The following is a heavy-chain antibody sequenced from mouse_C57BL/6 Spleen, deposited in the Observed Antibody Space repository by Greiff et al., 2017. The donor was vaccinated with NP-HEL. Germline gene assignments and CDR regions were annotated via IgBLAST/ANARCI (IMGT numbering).Heavy chain of an antibody. CDR1: GFTFTDYY. Sequence: DVQLVESGGGLVQPGGSLSLSCAASGFTFTDYYMSWVRQPPGKALEWLGFIRNKANGYTTEYSASVKGRFTISRDNSQSILYLQMNALRAEDSATYYCARYNGNEFAYWGQGTLVTVSA. CDR2: IRNKANGYTT. CDR3: ARYNGNEFAY. D-gene: IGHD2-1*01. J-gene: IGHJ3*01. V-gene: IGHV7-3*01.